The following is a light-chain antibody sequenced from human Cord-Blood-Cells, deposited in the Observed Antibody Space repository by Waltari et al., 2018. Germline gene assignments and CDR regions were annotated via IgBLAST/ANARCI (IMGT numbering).Light chain of an antibody. CDR1: QSISSW. V-gene: IGKV1-5*03. J-gene: IGKJ1*01. CDR3: QQYNSYSPWT. Sequence: DIQMTQSPSTLSASVGDRLTITCRASQSISSWLAWYQQKPGKAPKLLIYKASSLESGVPSRFSGSGSGTELTLTISSLQPDDFATYYCQQYNSYSPWTFGQGTKVEIK. CDR2: KAS.